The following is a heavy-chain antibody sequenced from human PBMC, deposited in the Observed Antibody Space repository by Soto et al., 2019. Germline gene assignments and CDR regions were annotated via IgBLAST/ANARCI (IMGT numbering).Heavy chain of an antibody. CDR1: GCTFSSYS. D-gene: IGHD5-18*01. V-gene: IGHV1-69*06. CDR3: AIPGSSYGSYYYYGMDV. Sequence: ASVKVSCKASGCTFSSYSISWVRQSPGQGLEWMGGIIPIFGTANYAQKFQGRVTITADKSTSTAYMELSSLRSEDTAVYYCAIPGSSYGSYYYYGMDVWGQGTTVTVSS. J-gene: IGHJ6*02. CDR2: IIPIFGTA.